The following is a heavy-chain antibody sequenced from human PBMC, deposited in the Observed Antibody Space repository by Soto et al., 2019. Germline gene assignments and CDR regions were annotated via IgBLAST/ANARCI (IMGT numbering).Heavy chain of an antibody. V-gene: IGHV4-39*01. J-gene: IGHJ6*02. Sequence: SETLSLTCTVSGGSIISYYWGWIRQPPGKGLEWIGSIYYSGSTYYNPSLKSRVTISVDTSKNQFSLKLSSVTAADTAVYYCARRLYYDSSGFEGGGMDVWGQGTTVTVSS. CDR2: IYYSGST. D-gene: IGHD3-22*01. CDR3: ARRLYYDSSGFEGGGMDV. CDR1: GGSIISYY.